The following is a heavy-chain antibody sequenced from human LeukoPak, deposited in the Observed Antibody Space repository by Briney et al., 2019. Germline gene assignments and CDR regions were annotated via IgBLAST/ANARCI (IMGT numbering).Heavy chain of an antibody. J-gene: IGHJ2*01. CDR3: ASSSRTYCSGGSCYSLWYFDL. D-gene: IGHD2-15*01. CDR2: IDHRGST. CDR1: GGSISSGGSS. V-gene: IGHV4-30-2*01. Sequence: SQTLSLTCAVSGGSISSGGSSWSWIRQPPGKGLEWIGYIDHRGSTYYNPSLKSRVTISVDRSKNQFSLKLSSVTAADTAVYYCASSSRTYCSGGSCYSLWYFDLWGRGTLVTVSS.